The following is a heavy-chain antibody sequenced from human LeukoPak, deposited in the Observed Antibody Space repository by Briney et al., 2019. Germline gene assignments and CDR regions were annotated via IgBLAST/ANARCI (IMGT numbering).Heavy chain of an antibody. D-gene: IGHD1-26*01. J-gene: IGHJ4*02. V-gene: IGHV1-2*02. CDR2: INPNSGGT. Sequence: ASVKVSCKASGYTFTGYYMHWVRQPPGQGLEWMGWINPNSGGTNYAQKLQGRVTMTRDTSISTAYMELSRLRSDDTAVYYCARGGRGAMRNSFDYWGQGTLVTVSS. CDR1: GYTFTGYY. CDR3: ARGGRGAMRNSFDY.